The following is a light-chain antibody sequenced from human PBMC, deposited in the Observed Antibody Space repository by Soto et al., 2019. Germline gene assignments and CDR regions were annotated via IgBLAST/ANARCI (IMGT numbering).Light chain of an antibody. Sequence: EIVLTQSPATLSLSPGERATLSCRASQRISRCLAWYQHKPGQAPRLLIFDTSNRATGIPARFSGSGSGTDFTLTISSLEPEDFAIYYCQQRDSWPRTFGQGTKVEIK. CDR2: DTS. CDR1: QRISRC. J-gene: IGKJ1*01. CDR3: QQRDSWPRT. V-gene: IGKV3-11*01.